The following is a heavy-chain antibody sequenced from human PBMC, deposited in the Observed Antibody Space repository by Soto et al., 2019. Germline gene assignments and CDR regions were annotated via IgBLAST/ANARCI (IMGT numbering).Heavy chain of an antibody. CDR3: ARGQPLYYYDSSGYYF. V-gene: IGHV1-2*04. CDR2: INPNSGGT. J-gene: IGHJ4*02. D-gene: IGHD3-22*01. CDR1: GYTFTGYY. Sequence: ASVKVSCKASGYTFTGYYMHWVRQAPGQGLEWMGWINPNSGGTNYAQKFQGWVTMTRDTSISTAYMELSRLRSDDTAVYYCARGQPLYYYDSSGYYFWGQGTLVTVSS.